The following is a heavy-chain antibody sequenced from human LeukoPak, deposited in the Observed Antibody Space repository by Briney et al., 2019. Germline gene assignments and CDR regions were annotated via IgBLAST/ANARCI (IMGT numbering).Heavy chain of an antibody. CDR1: GGSISSYY. CDR2: INWNSGSI. V-gene: IGHV3-9*01. CDR3: AKGFLTGYPNDAFDF. D-gene: IGHD3-9*01. Sequence: LSLTCTVSGGSISSYYWSWIRQPPGKGLEWVSGINWNSGSIGYADSVKGRFTISRDNAKNSLYLQMNSLRAEDTALYYCAKGFLTGYPNDAFDFWGQGTMVTVSS. J-gene: IGHJ3*01.